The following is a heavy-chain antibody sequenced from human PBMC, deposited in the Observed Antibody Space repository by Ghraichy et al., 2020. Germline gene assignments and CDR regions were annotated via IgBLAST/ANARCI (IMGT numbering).Heavy chain of an antibody. V-gene: IGHV4-59*01. J-gene: IGHJ6*02. CDR3: ARVTVDLLAAAGPKPGYYYYGMDV. CDR1: GGSISSYY. D-gene: IGHD6-13*01. CDR2: IYYSGST. Sequence: SETLSLTCTVSGGSISSYYWSWIRQPPGKGLEWIGYIYYSGSTNYNPSLKSRVTISVDTSKNQFSLKLSSVTAADTAVYYCARVTVDLLAAAGPKPGYYYYGMDVWGQGTTVTVSS.